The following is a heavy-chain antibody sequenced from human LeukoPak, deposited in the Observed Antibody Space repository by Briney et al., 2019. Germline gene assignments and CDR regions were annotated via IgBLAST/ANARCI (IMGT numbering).Heavy chain of an antibody. CDR1: GFTFSSYA. CDR2: ISGSGGST. D-gene: IGHD2-15*01. CDR3: AKDCSGGSCNDY. J-gene: IGHJ4*02. Sequence: QPGGSLRLXCAASGFTFSSYAMSWVRQAPGKGLEWVSAISGSGGSTYYADSVKGRFTISRDNSKNTLYLQMNSLRAEDTAVYYCAKDCSGGSCNDYWGQRTLVTVSS. V-gene: IGHV3-23*01.